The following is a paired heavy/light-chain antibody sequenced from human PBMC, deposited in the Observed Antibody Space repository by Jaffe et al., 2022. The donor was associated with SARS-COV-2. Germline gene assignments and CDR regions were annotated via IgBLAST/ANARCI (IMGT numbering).Light chain of an antibody. J-gene: IGKJ5*01. CDR1: QSVSSN. Sequence: EIVMTQSPATLSVSPGERATLSCRASQSVSSNLAWYQQKPGQAPRLLIYGAFTRATGIPARFSGSGSGTEFTLTISSLQSEDFAVYYCQQYNNWPPITFGQGTRLEIK. CDR2: GAF. V-gene: IGKV3-15*01. CDR3: QQYNNWPPIT.
Heavy chain of an antibody. CDR3: ATGVATTGNLWNYYCAMDV. J-gene: IGHJ6*02. D-gene: IGHD1-1*01. V-gene: IGHV1-24*01. Sequence: QVQLVQSGAEVKKPGASVKVSCKVSGYTLTELSMHWVRQAPGKGLDWMGGFDPEDDETIYAQKFQGRVTMTEDTSTDTAYMELSSLRSDDTAVYYCATGVATTGNLWNYYCAMDVWGLGTTVTVSS. CDR1: GYTLTELS. CDR2: FDPEDDET.